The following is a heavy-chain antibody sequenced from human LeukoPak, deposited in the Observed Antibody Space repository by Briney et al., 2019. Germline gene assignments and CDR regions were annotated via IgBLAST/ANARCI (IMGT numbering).Heavy chain of an antibody. CDR1: GGTFSSYA. Sequence: SVKVSCKASGGTFSSYAISWVRQAPGQGLEGMGRIIPIFGTVNYAQKFQGRVTITADESTSTAYMELSSLRSEDTAVYYCARGARAMVRGVIGVDNWFDPWGQGTLVTVSS. CDR3: ARGARAMVRGVIGVDNWFDP. CDR2: IIPIFGTV. D-gene: IGHD3-10*01. J-gene: IGHJ5*02. V-gene: IGHV1-69*13.